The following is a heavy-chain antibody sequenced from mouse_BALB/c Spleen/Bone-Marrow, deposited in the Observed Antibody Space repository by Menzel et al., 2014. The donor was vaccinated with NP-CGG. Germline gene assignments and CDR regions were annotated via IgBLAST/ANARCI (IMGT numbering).Heavy chain of an antibody. D-gene: IGHD1-2*01. J-gene: IGHJ1*01. CDR1: GHTFTKYY. CDR3: TRSGFYGYGTYFDV. CDR2: INPSNGVT. Sequence: QVQLKESGAELVKPGGSGKLSCKGSGHTFTKYYVYWVKQRPGQSLEGIGEINPSNGVTNFNEKFMSKATLTVDNSSSTAYMHLSSLTSEDSAVYYCTRSGFYGYGTYFDVWGAGTTVTVSS. V-gene: IGHV1S81*02.